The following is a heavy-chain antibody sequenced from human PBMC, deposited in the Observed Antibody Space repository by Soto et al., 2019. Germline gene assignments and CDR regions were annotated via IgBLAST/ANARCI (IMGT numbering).Heavy chain of an antibody. Sequence: QVQLQESGPGLVKPSQTLSLTCSVSGGSVISGGDYWSWTRQHPGKGLEWIGYIYSSGSTSYNPSLKSRVTISVDASKNQFSLTLCSVTAADTAVYYWARGEAEGPVFDYWGQGTLVTVSS. CDR1: GGSVISGGDY. J-gene: IGHJ4*02. V-gene: IGHV4-31*03. CDR3: ARGEAEGPVFDY. CDR2: IYSSGST.